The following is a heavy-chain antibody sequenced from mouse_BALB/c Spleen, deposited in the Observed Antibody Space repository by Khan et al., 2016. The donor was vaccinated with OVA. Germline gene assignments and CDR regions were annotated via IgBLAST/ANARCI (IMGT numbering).Heavy chain of an antibody. J-gene: IGHJ1*01. V-gene: IGHV1-61*01. D-gene: IGHD1-2*01. Sequence: QVQLQQPGAELVRPGASVKLSCKASGYSLTSYWMNWVKQRPGQGLEWIGMIHPSDSETRLNQKFKDKATLTVDRSSSTIYLQLSSPTSEDAAVYFCARGNTASYWYFAVWGAGTTVTVSS. CDR1: GYSLTSYW. CDR3: ARGNTASYWYFAV. CDR2: IHPSDSET.